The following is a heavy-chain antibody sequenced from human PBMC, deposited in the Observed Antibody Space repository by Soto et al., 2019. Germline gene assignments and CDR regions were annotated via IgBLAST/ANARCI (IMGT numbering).Heavy chain of an antibody. CDR3: ERGNSGRTIFGVPNFDY. D-gene: IGHD3-3*01. V-gene: IGHV4-31*02. CDR2: IYYSGST. J-gene: IGHJ4*02. CDR1: GGSISSGGYY. Sequence: PSETLSLTXTVSGGSISSGGYYWSWIRQHPGKGLEWIGYIYYSGSTYYNPSLKSRVTISVDTSKNQFSLKLSSVTAADTAVYYCERGNSGRTIFGVPNFDYWGQGTLVTV.